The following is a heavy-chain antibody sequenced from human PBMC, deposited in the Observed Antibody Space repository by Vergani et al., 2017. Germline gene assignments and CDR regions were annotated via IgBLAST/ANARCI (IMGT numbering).Heavy chain of an antibody. Sequence: HVHLQESGSGLVKPSETLSLTCAVSGYSIGSGYYWDWIRQPPGKGLEWIGSIYHGGRTYYNQSLKSRVTLSVDMSKNQFFWKLSSVTAADTAVYYCVRGHPFDPWGQGTLVTVSS. CDR1: GYSIGSGYY. J-gene: IGHJ5*02. V-gene: IGHV4-38-2*01. CDR3: VRGHPFDP. CDR2: IYHGGRT.